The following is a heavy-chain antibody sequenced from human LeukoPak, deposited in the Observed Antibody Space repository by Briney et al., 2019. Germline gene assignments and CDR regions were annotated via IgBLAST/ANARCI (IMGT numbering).Heavy chain of an antibody. V-gene: IGHV3-74*01. CDR1: GFTFSSYW. Sequence: GGSLRLSCAASGFTFSSYWMHWVRQAPGKGLVWVSRINSDGSSTTYADSVKGRFTISRDSAKNTVYLQMNSLRAEDTAVYYCARGWDGYSYGIWGQGTLVTVSS. CDR3: ARGWDGYSYGI. CDR2: INSDGSST. J-gene: IGHJ4*02. D-gene: IGHD5-18*01.